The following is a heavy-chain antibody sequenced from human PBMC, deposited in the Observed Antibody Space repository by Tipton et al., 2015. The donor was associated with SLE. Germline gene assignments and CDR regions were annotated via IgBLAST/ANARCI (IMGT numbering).Heavy chain of an antibody. Sequence: QSGAEVKKPGASVKVSCKASGYTFTSYGISWVRQAPGQGLEWMGWISAYNGNTNYAQKLQGRVTMTTDTSTSTAYMELRSLRSEDTAVYYCARGAYRVPYSSSRHYFDYWGQGTLVTVSS. J-gene: IGHJ4*02. D-gene: IGHD6-13*01. CDR1: GYTFTSYG. CDR2: ISAYNGNT. CDR3: ARGAYRVPYSSSRHYFDY. V-gene: IGHV1-18*01.